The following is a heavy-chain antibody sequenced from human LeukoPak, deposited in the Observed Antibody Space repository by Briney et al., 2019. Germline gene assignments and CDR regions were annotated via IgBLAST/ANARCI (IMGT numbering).Heavy chain of an antibody. Sequence: GGSLRLSCAASEFSFSSYGMHWVRQAPGKGLQWVASIWYDGTNKYHADSVKGRFTISRDNSKSTLYLQMNSLRAEDTAVYYCARARNNYDSSGYAALDYWGQGTLVTVSS. J-gene: IGHJ4*02. CDR2: IWYDGTNK. V-gene: IGHV3-33*01. CDR1: EFSFSSYG. D-gene: IGHD3-22*01. CDR3: ARARNNYDSSGYAALDY.